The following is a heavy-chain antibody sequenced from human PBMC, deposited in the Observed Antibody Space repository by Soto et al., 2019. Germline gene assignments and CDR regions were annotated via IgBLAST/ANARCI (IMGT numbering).Heavy chain of an antibody. J-gene: IGHJ4*02. CDR1: GFSFSSYW. Sequence: GXSLRLSCAASGFSFSSYWMTWVRQAPGXRLERVDKIXQDASXKTYMEYVKGRXTISRENAXXSVYLQMNSLRVEDTAVYYCARVGYNEYENDYWGKGTLVTVYS. CDR3: ARVGYNEYENDY. V-gene: IGHV3-7*05. CDR2: IXQDASXK. D-gene: IGHD5-18*01.